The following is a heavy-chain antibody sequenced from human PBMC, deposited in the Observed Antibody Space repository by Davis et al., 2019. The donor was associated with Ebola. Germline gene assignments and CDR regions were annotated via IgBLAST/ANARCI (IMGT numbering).Heavy chain of an antibody. CDR3: ARTLPAATIFHQ. V-gene: IGHV4-4*07. CDR2: IYSSGST. D-gene: IGHD2-2*01. CDR1: GGSISSYY. Sequence: SETLSLTCAVSGGSISSYYWSWIRQPAGKGLEWIGRIYSSGSTNYNPSLKSRVTMSVDTSKNQFSLKLSSVTAADSAVYYCARTLPAATIFHQWGQGALVTVSS. J-gene: IGHJ4*02.